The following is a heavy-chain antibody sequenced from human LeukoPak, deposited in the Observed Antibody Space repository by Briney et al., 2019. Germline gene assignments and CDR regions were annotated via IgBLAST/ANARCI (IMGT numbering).Heavy chain of an antibody. V-gene: IGHV4-59*01. Sequence: ASETLSLTCTVSGGSISSYYWSWIRQPPGKGLEWIGYIYYSGSTNYNPSLESRVTISVDTSKNQFSLKLSSVTAADTAVYYCARAAYGGNSIFDYWGQGTLVTVSS. CDR1: GGSISSYY. J-gene: IGHJ4*02. CDR2: IYYSGST. D-gene: IGHD4-23*01. CDR3: ARAAYGGNSIFDY.